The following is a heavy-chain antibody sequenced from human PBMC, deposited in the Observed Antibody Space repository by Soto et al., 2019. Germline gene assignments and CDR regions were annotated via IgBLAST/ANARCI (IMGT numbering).Heavy chain of an antibody. Sequence: PSETLSLTCSVSGGSIIKTSNYYWAWIRQSPGKGLEWIGNIYYSGTTYYNPSLKSRVSSSVDTSGNTFSLKTTSLTAADTAMYFCATHGKPPVLRTFDSWGPGSLVTVSS. V-gene: IGHV4-39*02. CDR2: IYYSGTT. CDR3: ATHGKPPVLRTFDS. D-gene: IGHD1-7*01. J-gene: IGHJ4*02. CDR1: GGSIIKTSNYY.